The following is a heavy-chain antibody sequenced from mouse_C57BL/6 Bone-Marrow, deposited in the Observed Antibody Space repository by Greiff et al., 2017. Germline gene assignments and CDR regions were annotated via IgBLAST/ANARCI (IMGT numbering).Heavy chain of an antibody. J-gene: IGHJ4*01. CDR1: GYAFSSYW. CDR3: ARILLYYYAMDY. CDR2: IYPGDGDT. V-gene: IGHV1-80*01. Sequence: VQRVESGAELVKPGASVKISCKASGYAFSSYWMNWVKQRPGKGLEWIGQIYPGDGDTNYNGKFKGKATLTADKSSSTAYMQLSSLTSEDSAVYFCARILLYYYAMDYWGQGTSVTVSS.